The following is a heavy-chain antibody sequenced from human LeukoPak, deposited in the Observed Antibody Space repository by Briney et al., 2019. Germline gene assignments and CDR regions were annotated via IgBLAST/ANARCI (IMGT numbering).Heavy chain of an antibody. CDR2: IYTSGST. J-gene: IGHJ4*02. Sequence: PSETLSLTCTVSGGSISSGSYYWSWIRQPAGKGLEWIGRIYTSGSTNYNPSLKSRVTISVDTSKNQFSLKLSSVTAADTAVYYCARCTSTSCYNFDYWGQGTLVTVSS. CDR1: GGSISSGSYY. V-gene: IGHV4-61*02. D-gene: IGHD2-2*02. CDR3: ARCTSTSCYNFDY.